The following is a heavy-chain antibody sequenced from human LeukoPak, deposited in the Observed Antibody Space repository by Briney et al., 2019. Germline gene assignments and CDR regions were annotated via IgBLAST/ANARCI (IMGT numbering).Heavy chain of an antibody. CDR1: GFTFGSCA. Sequence: PGGSLRLSCAASGFTFGSCAMNWVRQAPGKGLEWVSSINGSGANKYYADSVEGRFTISRDNSQNTLYLQMNSLRAEDTAVYYCAKDVRGYNRPFDYWGQGTLVTVSS. CDR2: INGSGANK. J-gene: IGHJ4*02. V-gene: IGHV3-23*01. D-gene: IGHD3-10*02. CDR3: AKDVRGYNRPFDY.